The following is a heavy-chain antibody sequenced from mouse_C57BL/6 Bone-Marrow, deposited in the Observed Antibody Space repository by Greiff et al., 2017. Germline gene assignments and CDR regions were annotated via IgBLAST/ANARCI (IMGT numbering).Heavy chain of an antibody. J-gene: IGHJ4*01. CDR1: GYAFSSSW. Sequence: QVQLQQSGPELVKPGASVKISCKASGYAFSSSWMNWVKQRPGKGLEWIGRIYPGDGDTNYNGKFKGKAALTADKSSSTAYMQLSSLTSEDSAVYFCASYYGSISYAMDYWGQGTSVTVSS. CDR3: ASYYGSISYAMDY. CDR2: IYPGDGDT. V-gene: IGHV1-82*01. D-gene: IGHD1-1*01.